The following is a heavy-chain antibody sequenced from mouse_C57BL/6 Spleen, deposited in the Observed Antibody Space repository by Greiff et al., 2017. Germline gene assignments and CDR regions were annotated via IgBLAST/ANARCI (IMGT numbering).Heavy chain of an antibody. Sequence: QVQLQQSGPELVKPGASVKLSCKASGYTFTSYDINWVKQRPGQGLEWIGWIYPRDGSTKYNEKFKGKATLTVDTSSSTAYMELHSLTSEDSAVYFCARRIYYDYEGWFAYWGQGTLVTVSA. CDR2: IYPRDGST. CDR3: ARRIYYDYEGWFAY. J-gene: IGHJ3*01. CDR1: GYTFTSYD. V-gene: IGHV1-85*01. D-gene: IGHD2-4*01.